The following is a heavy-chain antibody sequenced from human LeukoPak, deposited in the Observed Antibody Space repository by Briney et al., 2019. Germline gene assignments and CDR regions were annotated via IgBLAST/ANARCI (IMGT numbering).Heavy chain of an antibody. CDR3: ARDSMVAVAGPPFDY. D-gene: IGHD6-19*01. V-gene: IGHV3-21*01. Sequence: GGSLRLSCAASGFTFSSYSMNWVRQAPGKGLEWVSSISSSSSYIYYADSVKGRFTISRDNAKSSLYLQMNSLRAEDTAVYYCARDSMVAVAGPPFDYWGQGTLVTVSS. CDR1: GFTFSSYS. CDR2: ISSSSSYI. J-gene: IGHJ4*02.